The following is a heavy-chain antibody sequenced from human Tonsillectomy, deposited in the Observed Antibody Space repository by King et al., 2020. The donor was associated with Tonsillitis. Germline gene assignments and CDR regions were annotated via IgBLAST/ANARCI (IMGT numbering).Heavy chain of an antibody. V-gene: IGHV3-74*03. D-gene: IGHD3-3*01. J-gene: IGHJ4*02. CDR2: INSDGSST. CDR3: ARDLGYDFWSGFDY. CDR1: GFTLSNYW. Sequence: VQLVESGGGLVQPGGSLRLSCTASGFTLSNYWMHWVRQAPGKGLAWVSRINSDGSSTTYADSVRGRFTISRDNAENTLFLQMDSLRAEDTGVYYCARDLGYDFWSGFDYWGQGALVTVSS.